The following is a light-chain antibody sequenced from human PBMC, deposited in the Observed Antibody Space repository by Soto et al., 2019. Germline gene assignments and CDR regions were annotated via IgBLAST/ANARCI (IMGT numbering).Light chain of an antibody. CDR2: YDS. Sequence: SYELTQPPSVSVAPEKTAPITCGGNNIGNKRVHWYRQKPGQAPVLLISYDSDRPSGIPERFSGSNSENTATLTISRVEAGDEADYDCQVWDIMTDNYVFGSGTKVNVL. CDR3: QVWDIMTDNYV. V-gene: IGLV3-21*04. CDR1: NIGNKR. J-gene: IGLJ1*01.